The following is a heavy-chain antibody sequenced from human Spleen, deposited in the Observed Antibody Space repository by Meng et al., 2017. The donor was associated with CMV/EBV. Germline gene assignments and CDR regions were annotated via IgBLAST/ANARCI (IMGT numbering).Heavy chain of an antibody. CDR1: GFAFDSYA. V-gene: IGHV3-23*01. D-gene: IGHD4/OR15-4a*01. J-gene: IGHJ5*01. CDR3: AKDDYNSSPRRFDS. Sequence: SGFAFDSYAMSWVRQAPGKGLEWVSAISGSGRSIYYADSVKGRFTISRDNSKNTLYLQMNSLRAGDTAVYYCAKDDYNSSPRRFDSWGQGTLVTVSS. CDR2: ISGSGRSI.